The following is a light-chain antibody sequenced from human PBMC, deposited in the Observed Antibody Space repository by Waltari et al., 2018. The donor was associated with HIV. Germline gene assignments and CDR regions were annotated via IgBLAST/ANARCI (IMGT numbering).Light chain of an antibody. V-gene: IGLV2-11*01. CDR2: GVS. J-gene: IGLJ3*02. CDR3: CSYAGTYTFEV. CDR1: SSDVGFYNF. Sequence: QSALTQPRSVSGSPGQSVTISCTGTSSDVGFYNFVSWYQHHPGKATRLLIYGVSQRPSGVPDRFSGSKSGTTASLTISGLQAEDEADYYCCSYAGTYTFEVFGGGTKLTVL.